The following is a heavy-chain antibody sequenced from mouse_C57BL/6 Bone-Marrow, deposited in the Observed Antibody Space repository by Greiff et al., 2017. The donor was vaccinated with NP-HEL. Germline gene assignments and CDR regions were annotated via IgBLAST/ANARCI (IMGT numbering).Heavy chain of an antibody. CDR3: AGMGGFAY. V-gene: IGHV1-82*01. Sequence: VQLQQSGPELVKPGASVKISCKASGYAFSSSWMNWVKQRPGKGLEWIGRIYPGDGDTNYNGKFKGKATLTADKSSSTAYMQLSSLTSEDSAVYFCAGMGGFAYWGQGTLVTVSA. J-gene: IGHJ3*01. CDR1: GYAFSSSW. CDR2: IYPGDGDT.